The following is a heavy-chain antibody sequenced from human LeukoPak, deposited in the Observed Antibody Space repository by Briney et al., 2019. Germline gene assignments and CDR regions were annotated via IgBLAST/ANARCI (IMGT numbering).Heavy chain of an antibody. D-gene: IGHD3-9*01. J-gene: IGHJ4*02. V-gene: IGHV3-33*01. CDR3: ARDGYFDWLLSRADY. CDR2: IWYDGSNK. CDR1: GFTFSSYG. Sequence: GGSLRLSCAASGFTFSSYGMHWVRQAPGKGLEWVAVIWYDGSNKYYADSVKGRFTISRDNSKNTLYLQMNSLRAEDTAVYYCARDGYFDWLLSRADYWGQGTLVTVSS.